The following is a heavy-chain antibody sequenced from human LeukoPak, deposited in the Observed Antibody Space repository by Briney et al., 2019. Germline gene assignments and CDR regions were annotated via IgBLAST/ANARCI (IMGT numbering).Heavy chain of an antibody. V-gene: IGHV3-21*01. Sequence: TGGSLRLSCAASGFTFSSYSMNWVRQAPGKGLEWVSSISSSSSYIYYADSVKGRFTISRDNAKNSLYLQMNSLRAEDTAVYYCARTIYGSGSYYMDYWGQGTLVTVSS. J-gene: IGHJ4*02. CDR1: GFTFSSYS. CDR3: ARTIYGSGSYYMDY. CDR2: ISSSSSYI. D-gene: IGHD3-10*01.